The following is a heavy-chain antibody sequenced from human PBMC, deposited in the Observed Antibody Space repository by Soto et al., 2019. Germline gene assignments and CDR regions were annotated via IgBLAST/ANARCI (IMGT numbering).Heavy chain of an antibody. J-gene: IGHJ4*02. CDR3: VHHGGVPYYHDF. CDR1: GGSLSSSSW. D-gene: IGHD2-8*01. Sequence: TLSLTCAVSGGSLSSSSWWSWVRQPPGKTLEWLGEIFYSGSTKYNPSLNSRVTISADQSKNDFSLRLSSVTAADTAVYYCVHHGGVPYYHDFWGQGMLVTVSS. CDR2: IFYSGST. V-gene: IGHV4-4*02.